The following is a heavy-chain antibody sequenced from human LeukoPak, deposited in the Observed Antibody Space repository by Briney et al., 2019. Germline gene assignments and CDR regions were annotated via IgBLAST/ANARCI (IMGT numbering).Heavy chain of an antibody. D-gene: IGHD3-9*01. CDR3: ARAHVINFAWLLSPTYYFDY. Sequence: SETLSLTCTVSGGSISSYYWSWIRQPPGKGLEWIGYIYYSGSTNYNPSLTSRVTISVDTSKNQFSLKLSSVTAADTAVYYCARAHVINFAWLLSPTYYFDYWGQGTLVTVSS. CDR1: GGSISSYY. J-gene: IGHJ4*02. CDR2: IYYSGST. V-gene: IGHV4-59*01.